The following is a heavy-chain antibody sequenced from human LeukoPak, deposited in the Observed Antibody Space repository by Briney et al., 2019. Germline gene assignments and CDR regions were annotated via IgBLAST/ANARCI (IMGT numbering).Heavy chain of an antibody. CDR1: GYTFTSYG. J-gene: IGHJ5*02. Sequence: ASVKVSCKASGYTFTSYGISWVRQAPGQGLEWMGWISAYNGNTNYAQKLQGRVTMTTDTSTSTAYMELRSLGSDDTAVYYCARTAMYYGSVERFDPWGQGTLVTVSS. V-gene: IGHV1-18*01. CDR3: ARTAMYYGSVERFDP. D-gene: IGHD3-10*01. CDR2: ISAYNGNT.